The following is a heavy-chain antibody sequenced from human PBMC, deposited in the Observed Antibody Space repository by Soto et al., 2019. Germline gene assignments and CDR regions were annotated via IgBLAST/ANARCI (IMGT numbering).Heavy chain of an antibody. Sequence: SETLSLTCDVYGGSFSGYIWTWIRQTPGKGLQWIGEVNRSGSTNYNPSLESRLTISVDKSKNQFSLKLTSVTAADTAVYYCARARATIAAAAIFDCWGQGTLVTVSS. J-gene: IGHJ4*02. CDR1: GGSFSGYI. CDR2: VNRSGST. V-gene: IGHV4-34*01. D-gene: IGHD6-13*01. CDR3: ARARATIAAAAIFDC.